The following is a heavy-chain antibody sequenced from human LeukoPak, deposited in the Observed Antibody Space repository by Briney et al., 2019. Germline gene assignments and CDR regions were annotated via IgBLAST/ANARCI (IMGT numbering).Heavy chain of an antibody. CDR2: ISGSGGST. CDR3: AREGLSSGWAFGMDV. V-gene: IGHV3-23*01. CDR1: GFTFSSYA. D-gene: IGHD6-19*01. Sequence: GGSLRLSCAASGFTFSSYAMSWVRQAPGKGLEWVSAISGSGGSTYYADSVKGRFTISRDNSKNTLYLQMNSLRAEDTAVYYCAREGLSSGWAFGMDVWGQGTTVTVSS. J-gene: IGHJ6*02.